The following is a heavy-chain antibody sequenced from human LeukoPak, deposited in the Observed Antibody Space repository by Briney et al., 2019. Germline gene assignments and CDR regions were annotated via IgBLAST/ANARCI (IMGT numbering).Heavy chain of an antibody. D-gene: IGHD3-3*01. Sequence: GGSLRLSCAAFGFTVSSNYMSWVRQAPGKGLEWVSVIYSGGSTHYADSVKGRFTISRDNSKNTLYLQMNSLRAEDTAVYYCARVLRIGGYYFDYWGQGTLVTVSS. V-gene: IGHV3-66*01. CDR1: GFTVSSNY. CDR3: ARVLRIGGYYFDY. J-gene: IGHJ4*02. CDR2: IYSGGST.